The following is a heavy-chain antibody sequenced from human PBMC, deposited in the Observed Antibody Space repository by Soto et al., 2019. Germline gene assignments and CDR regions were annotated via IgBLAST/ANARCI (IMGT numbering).Heavy chain of an antibody. J-gene: IGHJ6*02. CDR1: GDSISRGTYY. CDR3: ARDRGFGMDV. CDR2: IYNSGTI. V-gene: IGHV4-31*03. Sequence: QVQLQESGPGLVKPSQTLSLTCTVSGDSISRGTYYWNWIRQHPGKGLEWIGYIYNSGTIRYNPSLSLKSRVSISGDTSKNQFSLNLISVTAADTAVYYCARDRGFGMDVWVQGTTVTVSS.